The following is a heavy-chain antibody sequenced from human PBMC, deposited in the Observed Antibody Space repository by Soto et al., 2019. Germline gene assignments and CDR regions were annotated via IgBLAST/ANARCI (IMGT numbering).Heavy chain of an antibody. CDR1: AGSISSSNFH. J-gene: IGHJ4*02. D-gene: IGHD3-16*01. V-gene: IGHV4-39*01. CDR2: IFHTGGT. CDR3: AGGLHGSPDF. Sequence: SENLSLTSTATAGSISSSNFHWARVRQPPGGGLEGIGSIFHTGGTYSRPSLKGRVTMSVDTSRHQFSLKVPSVTTSDTAIYFRAGGLHGSPDFCGQGTLVTVS.